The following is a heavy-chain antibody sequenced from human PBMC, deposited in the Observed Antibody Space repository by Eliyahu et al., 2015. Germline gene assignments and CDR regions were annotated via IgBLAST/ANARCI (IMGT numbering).Heavy chain of an antibody. CDR3: ARVVWDYGDYRNPYFDY. D-gene: IGHD4-17*01. CDR1: XGXIRSSSYY. CDR2: IYYSGST. V-gene: IGHV4-39*07. J-gene: IGHJ4*02. Sequence: QLQLQESGPGLVKPSETLSLTCTVPXGXIRSSSYYWGWIRQPPGKGLEWIGSIYYSGSTYYNPSLKSRVTISVDTSKNQFSLKLSSVTAADTAVYYCARVVWDYGDYRNPYFDYWGQGTLVTVSS.